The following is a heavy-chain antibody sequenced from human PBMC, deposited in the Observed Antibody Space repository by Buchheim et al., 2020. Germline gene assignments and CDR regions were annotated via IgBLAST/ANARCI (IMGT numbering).Heavy chain of an antibody. Sequence: QVQLVESGGGLVKPGGSLRLSCAASGFTFSDYYMSWIRQAPGKGLEWVSYISSSGSTIYYADSVKGRFTLSRDNAKNSLYLQMNSLRAEDTAVYYCARDYSHSYDYVWGSYRYVDYWGQGTL. CDR2: ISSSGSTI. V-gene: IGHV3-11*01. CDR1: GFTFSDYY. J-gene: IGHJ4*02. CDR3: ARDYSHSYDYVWGSYRYVDY. D-gene: IGHD3-16*02.